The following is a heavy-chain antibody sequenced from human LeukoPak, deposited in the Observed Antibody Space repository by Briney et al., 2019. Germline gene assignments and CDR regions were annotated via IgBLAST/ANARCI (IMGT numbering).Heavy chain of an antibody. CDR3: ARGYSSSWYFDY. V-gene: IGHV3-7*01. J-gene: IGHJ4*01. CDR2: IKQDGSEK. CDR1: GFTFSSYW. Sequence: GGSLRLSCAASGFTFSSYWMSCVRQAPGKGLEWVANIKQDGSEKYYVDSVKGRFTISRDNAKNSLYLQMNSLRAEDTAVYYCARGYSSSWYFDYWGQEPWSPSPQ. D-gene: IGHD6-13*01.